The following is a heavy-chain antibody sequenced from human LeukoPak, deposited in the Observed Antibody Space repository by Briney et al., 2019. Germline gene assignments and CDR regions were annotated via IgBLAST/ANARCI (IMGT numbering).Heavy chain of an antibody. CDR1: GYTFTNYY. Sequence: ASVKVSCKASGYTFTNYYIHWARQAPGQGLEWMGIINPSGGSTAYAPKFQGRVTVTRDTSTNTVYMELSSLRSEDTAVYYCARVDCSGGRCYTAHNFDYWGQGTLVTVSS. CDR3: ARVDCSGGRCYTAHNFDY. J-gene: IGHJ4*02. V-gene: IGHV1-46*03. D-gene: IGHD2-15*01. CDR2: INPSGGST.